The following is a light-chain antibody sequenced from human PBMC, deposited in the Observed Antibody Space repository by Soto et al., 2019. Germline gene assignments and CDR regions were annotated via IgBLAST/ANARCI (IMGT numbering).Light chain of an antibody. J-gene: IGKJ1*01. CDR3: QQYGSSPWT. Sequence: EIVLTQSPGTLSLSPGERATLSCRASQSVSSSYLAWYQQKPGQAPRLLIYGASSRATGIPDRFSGSGSGTDFPLTISRLEPEDCAVYYCQQYGSSPWTFGQGNKVEIK. CDR2: GAS. V-gene: IGKV3-20*01. CDR1: QSVSSSY.